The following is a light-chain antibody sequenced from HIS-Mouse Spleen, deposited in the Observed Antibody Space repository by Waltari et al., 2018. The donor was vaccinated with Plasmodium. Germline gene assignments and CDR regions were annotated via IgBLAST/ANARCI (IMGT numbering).Light chain of an antibody. CDR1: QSISSY. V-gene: IGKV1-39*01. Sequence: DIQMTQSPSSLSASVGDRVTITCRASQSISSYLNWYQQKQGKAPKLLIYAASSLQSGVPSRFSGSGSGTDFTLTISSLQPEDFATYYCQQYDNLPPLFTFGPGTKVDIK. J-gene: IGKJ3*01. CDR2: AAS. CDR3: QQYDNLPPLFT.